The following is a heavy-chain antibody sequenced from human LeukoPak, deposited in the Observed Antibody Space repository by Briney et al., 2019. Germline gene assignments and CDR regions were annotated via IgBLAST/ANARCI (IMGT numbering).Heavy chain of an antibody. D-gene: IGHD4-17*01. CDR2: INHSGAT. J-gene: IGHJ4*02. V-gene: IGHV4-34*01. CDR3: ARGIYGVYYFDY. CDR1: GGSISGYY. Sequence: SETLSLTCAVYGGSISGYYWSWIRQPPGKGLEWIGEINHSGATNYNPSLKSRVTIAVDTSKNQFSLRLSSVTAADTAMYYCARGIYGVYYFDYWGKGALVTVSS.